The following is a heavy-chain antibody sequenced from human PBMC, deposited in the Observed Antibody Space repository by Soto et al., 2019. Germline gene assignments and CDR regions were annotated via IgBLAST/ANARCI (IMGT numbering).Heavy chain of an antibody. Sequence: SETLSLTCAVSSGSIIINWWSWVRQPPGKGLEWIGEMYFGGNTNYNPSLKSRVTISVDKSENQFSLRLTSVTAADTAVYYCARRTFYGDYDYWGQGTLVTVSS. J-gene: IGHJ4*02. CDR1: SGSIIINW. CDR2: MYFGGNT. D-gene: IGHD4-17*01. CDR3: ARRTFYGDYDY. V-gene: IGHV4-4*02.